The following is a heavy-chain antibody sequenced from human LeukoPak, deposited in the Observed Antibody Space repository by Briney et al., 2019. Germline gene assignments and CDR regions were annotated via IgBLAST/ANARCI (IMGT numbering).Heavy chain of an antibody. CDR3: ARHVTISGPYDASDI. Sequence: SETLSLTCAVYGGSFSGYYWSWIRQPPGKGLEWIGEINHSGSTNYNPSLKSRVTISVDTSKNQFSLKLRSVTAADTAVYYCARHVTISGPYDASDIWGQGTMVTVSP. V-gene: IGHV4-34*01. D-gene: IGHD5-24*01. CDR1: GGSFSGYY. J-gene: IGHJ3*02. CDR2: INHSGST.